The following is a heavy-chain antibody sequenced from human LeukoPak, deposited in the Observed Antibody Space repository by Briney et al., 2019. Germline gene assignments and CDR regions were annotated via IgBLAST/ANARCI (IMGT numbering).Heavy chain of an antibody. Sequence: GGSLRLSCAASRFTFSRYFMSWFRQAPGKGLEWVSTITPSGGITYYADSVKGRFTISRDNSKNMLYLQMNSLRAEDTALYYCTREAGATDYWGQGTLVTVSS. D-gene: IGHD1-26*01. CDR2: ITPSGGIT. CDR3: TREAGATDY. J-gene: IGHJ4*02. V-gene: IGHV3-23*01. CDR1: RFTFSRYF.